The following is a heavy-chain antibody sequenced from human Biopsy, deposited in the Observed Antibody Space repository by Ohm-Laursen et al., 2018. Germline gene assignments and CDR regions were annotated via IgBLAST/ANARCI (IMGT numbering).Heavy chain of an antibody. J-gene: IGHJ4*02. CDR2: INPNGGDT. Sequence: ASVKASCNASGYTFTGHYMHWVRQAPGHGLEWMGWINPNGGDTNYAQKFQGRVTMTTDTSVSTAYMELSRLTFDDTAVYYCARASMIRGVMDFDYWGQGTLVIVSS. V-gene: IGHV1-2*02. CDR3: ARASMIRGVMDFDY. D-gene: IGHD3-10*01. CDR1: GYTFTGHY.